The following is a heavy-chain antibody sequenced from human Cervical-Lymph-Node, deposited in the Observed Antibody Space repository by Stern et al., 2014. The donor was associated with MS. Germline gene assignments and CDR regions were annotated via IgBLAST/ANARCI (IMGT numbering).Heavy chain of an antibody. Sequence: VQLVESGGGLVQPGRSLRLSWAASGFKFDEYAMHWVRPAPVKGLEWVSGISGNSGSKDYADSVKGRFIISRDNAKNSLYLQMNSLRAEDTALYYCANDLDSSGYYYAIDYWGQGTLVTVSS. CDR1: GFKFDEYA. CDR2: ISGNSGSK. D-gene: IGHD3-22*01. CDR3: ANDLDSSGYYYAIDY. J-gene: IGHJ4*02. V-gene: IGHV3-9*01.